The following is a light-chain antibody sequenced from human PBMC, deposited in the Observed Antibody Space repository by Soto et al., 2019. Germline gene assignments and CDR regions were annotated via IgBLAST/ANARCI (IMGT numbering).Light chain of an antibody. V-gene: IGKV1-27*01. J-gene: IGKJ1*01. Sequence: DIQMTQSPSSLSASVGDRVTITCRASQGVSNFLVWYQQKPGKVPKLLIYAASTLQPGVPTRFRGSGSGTDFPLTISSLQPEDVATYNCQNYNSAPRTFGQGTKAAIK. CDR3: QNYNSAPRT. CDR2: AAS. CDR1: QGVSNF.